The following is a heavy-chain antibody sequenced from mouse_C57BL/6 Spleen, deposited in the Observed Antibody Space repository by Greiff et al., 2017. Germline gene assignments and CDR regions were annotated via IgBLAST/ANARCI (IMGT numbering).Heavy chain of an antibody. CDR2: ISSGGSYT. CDR1: GFTFSSYG. Sequence: EVQGVESGGDLVKPGGSLKLSCAASGFTFSSYGMSWVRQTPDKRLEWVATISSGGSYTYYPDSVKGRFTISRDNAKNTLYLQMSSLKSEDTAMYYCAITAVVAHWYFDVWGTGTTVTVSS. CDR3: AITAVVAHWYFDV. J-gene: IGHJ1*03. D-gene: IGHD1-1*01. V-gene: IGHV5-6*01.